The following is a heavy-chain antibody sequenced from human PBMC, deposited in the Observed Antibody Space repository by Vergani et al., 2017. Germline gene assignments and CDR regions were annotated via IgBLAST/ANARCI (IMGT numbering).Heavy chain of an antibody. V-gene: IGHV4-30-4*08. CDR1: GGSISSGDYY. CDR3: ARALVCSGGSCYGYYYYYYGMDV. J-gene: IGHJ6*02. CDR2: IYYSGST. Sequence: QVQLQESGPGLVKPSQTLSLTCTVSGGSISSGDYYWSWIRQPPGKGLEWFGYIYYSGSTYYNPSLKSRVTISVDTSKNQFSLKLSSVTAADTAVYYCARALVCSGGSCYGYYYYYYGMDVWGQGTTVTVSS. D-gene: IGHD2-15*01.